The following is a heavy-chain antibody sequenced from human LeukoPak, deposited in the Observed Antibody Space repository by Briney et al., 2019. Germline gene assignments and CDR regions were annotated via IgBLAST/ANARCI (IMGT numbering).Heavy chain of an antibody. J-gene: IGHJ4*02. V-gene: IGHV3-64*01. D-gene: IGHD4-17*01. Sequence: PGGSLRLSCATSGFTFSTYAMHWVRQALGKGLEYVSAISSNWGSTFYASSVKGRFTISRDNSKNTLFLQMGSLKLEDMAVYYCARDMSLTTVITMDYWGQGTLVTVSS. CDR2: ISSNWGST. CDR3: ARDMSLTTVITMDY. CDR1: GFTFSTYA.